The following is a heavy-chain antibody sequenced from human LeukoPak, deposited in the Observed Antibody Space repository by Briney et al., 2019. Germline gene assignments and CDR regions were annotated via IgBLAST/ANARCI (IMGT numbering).Heavy chain of an antibody. CDR2: MNPNSGNT. J-gene: IGHJ4*02. CDR1: GYTFTSYD. CDR3: ARGCGSSSACGY. D-gene: IGHD6-6*01. Sequence: ASVKVSCKAFGYTFTSYDINWVRQATGQGLEWMGWMNPNSGNTGYAQKFQGRVTITRNTSISTAYMELSSLRSEDTAVYYCARGCGSSSACGYWGQGTLVTVSS. V-gene: IGHV1-8*03.